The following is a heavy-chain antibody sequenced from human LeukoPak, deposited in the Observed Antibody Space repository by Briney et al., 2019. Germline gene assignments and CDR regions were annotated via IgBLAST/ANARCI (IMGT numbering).Heavy chain of an antibody. Sequence: GGSLRLSCAASGFTFSSYSMNWVRQAPGKGLEWVSSISSSSSYIYYADSVKGRFTISRDNAKNSLYLQMNSLRAEDTAVYYCARDFFDSNGYYYYGVDVWGQGTTVTVSS. CDR3: ARDFFDSNGYYYYGVDV. V-gene: IGHV3-21*01. D-gene: IGHD3-9*01. CDR2: ISSSSSYI. CDR1: GFTFSSYS. J-gene: IGHJ6*02.